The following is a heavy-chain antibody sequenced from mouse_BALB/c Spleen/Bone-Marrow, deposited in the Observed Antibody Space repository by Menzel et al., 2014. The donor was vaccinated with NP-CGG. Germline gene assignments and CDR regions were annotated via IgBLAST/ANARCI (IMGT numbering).Heavy chain of an antibody. J-gene: IGHJ2*01. CDR1: GFTFSSYA. Sequence: EVMLVESGGGLVKPGGSLKLSCAASGFTFSSYAMSWVRQTPEKRLEWVATISCGGSYTYYPDSVKGRFTISRDNAKNTLYLQMSSLRSEDTAMYYCARHGITRLLDYWGQGTTLTVSS. D-gene: IGHD2-4*01. V-gene: IGHV5-9-1*01. CDR3: ARHGITRLLDY. CDR2: ISCGGSYT.